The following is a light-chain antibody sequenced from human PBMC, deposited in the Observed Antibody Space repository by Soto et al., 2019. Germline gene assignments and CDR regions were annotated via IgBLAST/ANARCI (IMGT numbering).Light chain of an antibody. CDR3: QQRYNWPVT. J-gene: IGKJ2*01. CDR1: QPIDTY. Sequence: EIVLTQSPATLSLSPGERATLSCRASQPIDTYLAWYQQKPGQAPRLLIYDASDRATGIPARFGGSGSGSDFTLTISSLEPEDFAVYYCQQRYNWPVTFGQGTRLEIK. CDR2: DAS. V-gene: IGKV3-11*01.